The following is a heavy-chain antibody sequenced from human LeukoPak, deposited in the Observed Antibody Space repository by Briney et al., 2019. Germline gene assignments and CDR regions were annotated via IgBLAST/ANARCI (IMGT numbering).Heavy chain of an antibody. J-gene: IGHJ4*02. CDR2: INPNAGDT. CDR3: TREGRVGVPFDY. D-gene: IGHD2-15*01. Sequence: ASVKVSCKTSGYTFTDSYMHWVRQAPGQGLEWIGWINPNAGDTTYAQGFHGRVTMTGDTSISTVYMELNSLKLDDTAVYYCTREGRVGVPFDYWGQETLVTVSS. CDR1: GYTFTDSY. V-gene: IGHV1-2*02.